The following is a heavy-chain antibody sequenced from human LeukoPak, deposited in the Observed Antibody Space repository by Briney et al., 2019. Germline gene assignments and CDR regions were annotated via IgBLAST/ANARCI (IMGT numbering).Heavy chain of an antibody. D-gene: IGHD2-15*01. CDR3: ARDRYCSGGSCYSDYFDY. CDR2: INHRGST. Sequence: SETLSLTCAVYGGSFSGYYWSWIRQPPGKGLEWIGAINHRGSTNYNPYLKSRVTISVDTSTNQFSLKLSSVTAAHTAVYYCARDRYCSGGSCYSDYFDYWGQGTLVTVSS. J-gene: IGHJ4*02. CDR1: GGSFSGYY. V-gene: IGHV4-34*01.